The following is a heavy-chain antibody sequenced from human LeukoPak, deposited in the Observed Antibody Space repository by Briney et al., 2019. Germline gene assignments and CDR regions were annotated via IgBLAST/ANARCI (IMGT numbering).Heavy chain of an antibody. CDR2: ISSSGSTI. D-gene: IGHD1-26*01. J-gene: IGHJ5*02. CDR3: ARAGSGRSPDWFDP. CDR1: GFTFSRYG. V-gene: IGHV3-48*03. Sequence: GGSLRLSCAASGFTFSRYGMHWVRQAPGKGLEWVSYISSSGSTIYYADSVKGRFTISRDNAKNSLYLQMNSLRAEDTAVYYCARAGSGRSPDWFDPWGQGTLVTVSS.